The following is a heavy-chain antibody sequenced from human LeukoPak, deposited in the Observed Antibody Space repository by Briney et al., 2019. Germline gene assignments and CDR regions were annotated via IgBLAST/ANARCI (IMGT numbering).Heavy chain of an antibody. J-gene: IGHJ5*02. V-gene: IGHV3-30*02. CDR2: IRNDGSNK. CDR1: GFTFSGYG. Sequence: GGSLRLSCAAPGFTFSGYGMHWVRQAPGKGLEWVAFIRNDGSNKYYGDSVKGRFTISRDPSKNTVYLQMDSLRPDDTALYYCAKERFDPWGQGTLVIVSS. CDR3: AKERFDP.